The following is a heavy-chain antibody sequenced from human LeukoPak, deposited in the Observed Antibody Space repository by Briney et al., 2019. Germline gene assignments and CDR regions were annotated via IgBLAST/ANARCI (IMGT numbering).Heavy chain of an antibody. D-gene: IGHD3-16*01. CDR1: GYTFTDYY. V-gene: IGHV1-69-2*01. CDR3: ATARIMITFGGAAPWQDNDY. J-gene: IGHJ4*02. Sequence: ASVKISCKVSGYTFTDYYMHWVQQAPGKGLEWMGLVDPEDGETIYAEKFQGRVTITADTSTDTAYMELSSLRSEDTAVYYCATARIMITFGGAAPWQDNDYWGQGTLVTVSS. CDR2: VDPEDGET.